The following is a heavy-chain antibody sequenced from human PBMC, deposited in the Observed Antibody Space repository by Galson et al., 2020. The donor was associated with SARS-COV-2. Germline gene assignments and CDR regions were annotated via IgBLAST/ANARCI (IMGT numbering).Heavy chain of an antibody. Sequence: ASVKVSCQASGYTFTSYYIHWVRQAPGQGLEWMGIINPSGGGPTYAQKLQGRVTMTRDTSTSTVYMELSSLRSEDTAVYYCARDSQGGNDYDYLLFWGQGTLVTVSS. J-gene: IGHJ4*02. CDR3: ARDSQGGNDYDYLLF. CDR1: GYTFTSYY. D-gene: IGHD5-12*01. CDR2: INPSGGGP. V-gene: IGHV1-46*01.